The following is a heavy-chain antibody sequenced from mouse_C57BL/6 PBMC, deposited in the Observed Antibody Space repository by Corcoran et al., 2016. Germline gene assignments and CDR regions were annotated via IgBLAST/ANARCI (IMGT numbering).Heavy chain of an antibody. Sequence: QVQLQQSGAELMKPGASVKLSCKATGYTFTGYWIEWVKQRPGHGLEWIGESLPGSGSTNYNEKFKGKATFTADTSSNTAYTQLISLTTEDSAIYYCAREGPSWDAWFAYWGQGTLVTVSA. CDR3: AREGPSWDAWFAY. CDR2: SLPGSGST. J-gene: IGHJ3*01. CDR1: GYTFTGYW. D-gene: IGHD4-1*01. V-gene: IGHV1-9*01.